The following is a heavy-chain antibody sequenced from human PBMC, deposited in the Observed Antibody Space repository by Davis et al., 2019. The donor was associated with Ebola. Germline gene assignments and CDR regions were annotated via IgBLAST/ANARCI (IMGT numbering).Heavy chain of an antibody. D-gene: IGHD2-15*01. V-gene: IGHV1-69*13. CDR2: IIPILGTA. Sequence: SVKVSCKASGGTFSSYAICRVRQAPGSGLEWMGGIIPILGTANYAQKFPGRVTITADEAPRTAYMEVSGLRSEDTAVYYCAHLGPQRYCSVGGCHGYLDYWGQGTLVTVSS. CDR3: AHLGPQRYCSVGGCHGYLDY. CDR1: GGTFSSYA. J-gene: IGHJ4*02.